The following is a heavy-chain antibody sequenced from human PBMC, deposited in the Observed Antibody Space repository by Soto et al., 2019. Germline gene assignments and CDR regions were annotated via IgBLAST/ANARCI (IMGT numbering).Heavy chain of an antibody. CDR3: ARCVLRYFESWYFDL. CDR1: GGSISSGGYS. CDR2: IYYSGST. J-gene: IGHJ2*01. Sequence: TSETLSLTCAVSGGSISSGGYSWGWIRQPPGKGLEWIGSIYYSGSTYYNPSLKSRVTISVDTSKNQFSLKLSSVTAADTAVYYCARCVLRYFESWYFDLWGRGTLVTVSS. V-gene: IGHV4-30-2*03. D-gene: IGHD3-9*01.